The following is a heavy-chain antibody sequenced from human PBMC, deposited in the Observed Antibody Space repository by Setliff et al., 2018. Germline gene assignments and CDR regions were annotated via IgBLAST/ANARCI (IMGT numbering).Heavy chain of an antibody. CDR3: TKDLKKWLQFGWYFDL. CDR2: INPNSGGT. D-gene: IGHD5-12*01. CDR1: GYNFTGYY. J-gene: IGHJ2*01. V-gene: IGHV1-2*02. Sequence: ASVKVSCKASGYNFTGYYMYWVRQAPGQGLEWMGWINPNSGGTNYAQKFQGRVSVTRDTSISTAFLELNGLRSDDTAVYYCTKDLKKWLQFGWYFDLWGRGTLVTVS.